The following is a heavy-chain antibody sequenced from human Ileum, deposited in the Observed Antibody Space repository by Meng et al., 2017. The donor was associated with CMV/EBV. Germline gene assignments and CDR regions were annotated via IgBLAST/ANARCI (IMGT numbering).Heavy chain of an antibody. CDR2: ISHSGNTL. J-gene: IGHJ6*02. D-gene: IGHD6-13*01. Sequence: GESLKISCADSGFTFSDYYMSWIRQTPGKGLEWVSYISHSGNTLYYADSVKGRFTVSRDNAKNSLFLQMNSLGAEDTAVYYCARTYYSSPFFYYGMDVWGQGITVTVSS. CDR3: ARTYYSSPFFYYGMDV. CDR1: GFTFSDYY. V-gene: IGHV3-11*01.